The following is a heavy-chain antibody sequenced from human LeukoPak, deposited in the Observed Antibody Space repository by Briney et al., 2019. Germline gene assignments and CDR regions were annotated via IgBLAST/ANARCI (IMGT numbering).Heavy chain of an antibody. J-gene: IGHJ6*03. CDR1: GYTFTSYD. CDR2: INPNSGGT. Sequence: ASVKVSCKTSGYTFTSYDINWVRQATGLGLEWMGWINPNSGGTNYAQKFQGRVTMTRDTSISTAYMELSRLRSNDTAVYYCARVLIYYMDVWGKGTTVTVSS. V-gene: IGHV1-2*02. CDR3: ARVLIYYMDV.